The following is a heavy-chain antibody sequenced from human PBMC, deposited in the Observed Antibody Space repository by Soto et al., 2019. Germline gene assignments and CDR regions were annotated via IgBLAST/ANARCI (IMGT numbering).Heavy chain of an antibody. CDR1: GFTVSSNY. Sequence: EVQLVESGGGLIQPGGSLRLSCAASGFTVSSNYMSWVRQAPGKGLEWVSVIYSGGSTYYADSVKGRFTISRDNSKNTLYLQMNSLRAEYTAVYYCARVYRYRSSSRYYYYGMDVWGQGTTVTVSS. CDR3: ARVYRYRSSSRYYYYGMDV. D-gene: IGHD6-6*01. J-gene: IGHJ6*02. V-gene: IGHV3-53*01. CDR2: IYSGGST.